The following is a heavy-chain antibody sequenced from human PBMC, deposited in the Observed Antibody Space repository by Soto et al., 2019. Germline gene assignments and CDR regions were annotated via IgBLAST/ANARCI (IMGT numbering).Heavy chain of an antibody. J-gene: IGHJ6*02. CDR1: GGTFSSYA. V-gene: IGHV1-69*13. CDR3: ARQPYTGTYYYYYGMDV. Sequence: SVKVSCKASGGTFSSYAISWVRQAPGQGLEWMGGIIPIFGTANYAQKFQGRVTITADESTSTAYMELSSLRSEDTAVYYCARQPYTGTYYYYYGMDVWGQGTTVTVSS. D-gene: IGHD1-1*01. CDR2: IIPIFGTA.